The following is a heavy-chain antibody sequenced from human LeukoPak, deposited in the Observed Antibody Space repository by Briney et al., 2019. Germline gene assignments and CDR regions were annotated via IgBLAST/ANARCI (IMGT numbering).Heavy chain of an antibody. CDR3: ARRGYRGYYFDY. V-gene: IGHV1-24*01. CDR1: GYTLTDLS. D-gene: IGHD5-18*01. J-gene: IGHJ4*02. CDR2: FDPEDGKP. Sequence: SVKVSCKVSGYTLTDLSMHWVGQAAGNGREGMGGFDPEDGKPMYAQKFKGRVTMAEDTSKDTANMELSSLRSEDTAVYYCARRGYRGYYFDYWGQGTLVTVSS.